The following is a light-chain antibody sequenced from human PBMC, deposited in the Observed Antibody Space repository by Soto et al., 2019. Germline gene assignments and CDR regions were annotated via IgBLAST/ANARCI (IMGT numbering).Light chain of an antibody. CDR2: GAS. CDR3: QQYNNWPRT. J-gene: IGKJ1*01. V-gene: IGKV3-15*01. CDR1: QSVSSN. Sequence: EIVMTRSPATLSVSPGERATLSCRASQSVSSNLAWYQQKPGQAPRLLIYGASTWATGIPARFSGSGSGTEFTLTISSLQSEDFAVYYCQQYNNWPRTFGQGTKV.